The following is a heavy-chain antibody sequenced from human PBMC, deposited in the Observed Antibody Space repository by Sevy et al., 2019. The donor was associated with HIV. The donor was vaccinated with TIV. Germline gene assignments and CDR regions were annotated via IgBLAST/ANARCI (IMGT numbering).Heavy chain of an antibody. V-gene: IGHV3-53*01. CDR2: IYSGSST. CDR3: AREYCITTSCHYYFGMDV. J-gene: IGHJ6*02. D-gene: IGHD2-2*01. CDR1: GFSVSSSY. Sequence: GGSLRLSCAASGFSVSSSYMSWVRQAPGKGLEWVSVIYSGSSTYYADSVRGRFTTSRDNSKNTLYFQMNSLRAEDTAVYYCAREYCITTSCHYYFGMDVWGQGTTVTVSS.